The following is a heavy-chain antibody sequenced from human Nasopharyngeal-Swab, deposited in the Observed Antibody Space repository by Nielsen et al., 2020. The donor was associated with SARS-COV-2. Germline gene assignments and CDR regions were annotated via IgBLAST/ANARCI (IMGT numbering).Heavy chain of an antibody. CDR2: ISYDGSNK. CDR3: ARDLKGNYADSGDY. J-gene: IGHJ4*02. V-gene: IGHV3-30-3*01. CDR1: GFTFSSYA. D-gene: IGHD4-11*01. Sequence: GESLTIFCAASGFTFSSYAMHWVRQAPGKGLEWVAFISYDGSNKYYADSVKGRFTISRDNSKNTLYLQMNSLRAEDTAVYYCARDLKGNYADSGDYWGQGTLVTVSS.